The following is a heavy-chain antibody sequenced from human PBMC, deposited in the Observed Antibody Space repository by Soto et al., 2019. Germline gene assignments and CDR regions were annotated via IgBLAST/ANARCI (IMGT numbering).Heavy chain of an antibody. Sequence: PGGSLRLSCAASGFTFSTFWMTWVRQALGRGLEWVAHIKQDGLEKFYVDSVQGRFTISRDNAKNSLYLHMNSLRAVDTAVYYCARSLRDGYNSGALDIWGQGTMVTVS. V-gene: IGHV3-7*01. CDR2: IKQDGLEK. CDR1: GFTFSTFW. J-gene: IGHJ3*02. D-gene: IGHD5-12*01. CDR3: ARSLRDGYNSGALDI.